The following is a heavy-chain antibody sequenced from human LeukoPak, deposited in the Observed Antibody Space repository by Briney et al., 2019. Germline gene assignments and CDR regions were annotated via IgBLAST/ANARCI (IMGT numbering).Heavy chain of an antibody. CDR3: ARDSRRGYSYGYDC. D-gene: IGHD5-18*01. Sequence: ASVKVSCKTSGYTFTSYGVSWVRQAPGQGLEWMAWINTYNVNTNYAQKFQGRVTLTTDASTSTAFMGLRSLRSDDTAVYYCARDSRRGYSYGYDCWGQGTLVTVSS. V-gene: IGHV1-18*01. J-gene: IGHJ4*02. CDR1: GYTFTSYG. CDR2: INTYNVNT.